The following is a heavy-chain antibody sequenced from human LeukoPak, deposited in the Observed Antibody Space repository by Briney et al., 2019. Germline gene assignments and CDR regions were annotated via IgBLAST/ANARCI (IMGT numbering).Heavy chain of an antibody. D-gene: IGHD2-2*01. Sequence: GGSLRLSCAASGFTFSSYSMNWVRQAPGKGLEWASSISSSSSYIYYADSVKGRFTISRDNAKNSLYLQMNSLRAEDTAVYYCARATDDIVVVPAAVTSYYYGMDVRGQGTTVTVSS. V-gene: IGHV3-21*01. J-gene: IGHJ6*02. CDR2: ISSSSSYI. CDR1: GFTFSSYS. CDR3: ARATDDIVVVPAAVTSYYYGMDV.